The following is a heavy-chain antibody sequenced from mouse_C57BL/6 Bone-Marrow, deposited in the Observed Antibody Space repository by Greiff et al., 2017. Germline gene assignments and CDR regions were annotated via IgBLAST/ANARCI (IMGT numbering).Heavy chain of an antibody. Sequence: EVKLQQSGAELVRPGASVKLSCTASGFNIKDDYMHWVKQRPEQGLEWIGWIDPENGDTEYASKFQGKATITADTSSNTAYLQLSSLTSEDTAVYYCTTYDYDPWGQGTLVTVSA. J-gene: IGHJ3*01. V-gene: IGHV14-4*01. CDR2: IDPENGDT. CDR1: GFNIKDDY. D-gene: IGHD2-4*01. CDR3: TTYDYDP.